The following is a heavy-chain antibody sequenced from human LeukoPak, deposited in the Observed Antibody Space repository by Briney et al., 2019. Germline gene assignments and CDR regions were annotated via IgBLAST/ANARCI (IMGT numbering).Heavy chain of an antibody. D-gene: IGHD3-10*02. CDR2: IGPGPSHT. Sequence: PGGSLRLPCAASGFTFNTYGMNWVRQAPGKGLEWLSYIGPGPSHTYYADSVRGRFVISRDDAKSSLYLQMSSLRAEDTAEYYCARDYVTMAPDYGGLGTLVTVSS. CDR3: ARDYVTMAPDY. J-gene: IGHJ4*02. V-gene: IGHV3-21*01. CDR1: GFTFNTYG.